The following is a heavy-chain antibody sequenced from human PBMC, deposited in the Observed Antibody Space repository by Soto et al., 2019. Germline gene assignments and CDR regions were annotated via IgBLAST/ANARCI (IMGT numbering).Heavy chain of an antibody. V-gene: IGHV4-34*01. CDR3: ARERYSSSWYDAFDI. CDR1: GESFSAYY. Sequence: PSATLSLTCAVYGESFSAYYWTWIRQPPGKGLEWIGEINHSGSTNYNPSLKSRVTISVDTSKNQFSLKLSSVTAADTAVYYCARERYSSSWYDAFDIWGQGTMVTVSS. D-gene: IGHD6-13*01. J-gene: IGHJ3*02. CDR2: INHSGST.